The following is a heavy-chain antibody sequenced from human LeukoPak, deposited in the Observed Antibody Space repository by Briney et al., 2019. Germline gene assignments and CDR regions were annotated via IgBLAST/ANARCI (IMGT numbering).Heavy chain of an antibody. CDR3: ARLLQWLAPAPFDY. CDR2: IYYSGST. Sequence: SETLSLTCTVSGGSIRSSNYYWGWIRQPPEKGLEWLGSIYYSGSTYYTPSLKRRVTISVDTSKNQFSLKLNSVTAADTAVYYCARLLQWLAPAPFDYWGQGTLVTVSS. D-gene: IGHD6-19*01. CDR1: GGSIRSSNYY. V-gene: IGHV4-39*01. J-gene: IGHJ4*02.